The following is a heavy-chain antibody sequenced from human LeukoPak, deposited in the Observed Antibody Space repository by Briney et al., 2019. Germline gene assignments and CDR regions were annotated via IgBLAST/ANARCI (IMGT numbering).Heavy chain of an antibody. V-gene: IGHV3-49*04. CDR3: TRAQRIAVAKPFQRYYYYYYMDV. CDR1: GFTFGDYA. J-gene: IGHJ6*03. CDR2: IRSKAYGGTT. Sequence: GGSLILSCTASGFTFGDYAMSWVRQAPGKGLEWVGFIRSKAYGGTTEYAASVKGRFTISRDDSKSIAYLQMNSLKTEDTAVYYCTRAQRIAVAKPFQRYYYYYYMDVWGKGTTVTISS. D-gene: IGHD6-19*01.